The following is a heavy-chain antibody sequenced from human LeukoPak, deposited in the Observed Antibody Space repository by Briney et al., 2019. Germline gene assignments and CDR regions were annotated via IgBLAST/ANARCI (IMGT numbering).Heavy chain of an antibody. CDR2: ISYEGSNK. CDR3: ARDVYYDSGSRIENWLGP. Sequence: PGGSLRLSCAASGFTFSSYAMHWVRQAPGKGLEWVAFISYEGSNKYYADSVKGRFTISRDNSKNALYLQVNSLRAEDTAVYYCARDVYYDSGSRIENWLGPWGQGTLVTVSS. J-gene: IGHJ5*02. V-gene: IGHV3-30-3*01. D-gene: IGHD3-10*01. CDR1: GFTFSSYA.